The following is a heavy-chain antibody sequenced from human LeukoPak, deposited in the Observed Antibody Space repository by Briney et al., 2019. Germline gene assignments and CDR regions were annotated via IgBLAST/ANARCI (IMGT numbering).Heavy chain of an antibody. Sequence: SETLSLTCAVYGGYFSGYYWSWIRQPPGKGLEWIGEINHSGSTNYNPSLKSRVTISVDTSKNQFSLKLSSVTAADTAVYYCARGRASGTTFYYYYGMDVWGQGTTVTVSS. CDR2: INHSGST. CDR1: GGYFSGYY. J-gene: IGHJ6*02. D-gene: IGHD1-1*01. CDR3: ARGRASGTTFYYYYGMDV. V-gene: IGHV4-34*01.